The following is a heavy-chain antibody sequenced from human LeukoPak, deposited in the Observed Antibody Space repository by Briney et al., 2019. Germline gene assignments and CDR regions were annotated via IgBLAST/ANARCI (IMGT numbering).Heavy chain of an antibody. CDR3: ARVASKSGMDV. V-gene: IGHV4-59*01. Sequence: SETLSLTCSVSGGSIGSYHWSWIRQTPGKGLEWIGHIHYTWNAKYNPSLKSRVTISLDRSNNQFSLRLSSVTAADTAVYCCARVASKSGMDVWGQGTTVTVS. J-gene: IGHJ6*02. CDR1: GGSIGSYH. D-gene: IGHD5/OR15-5a*01. CDR2: IHYTWNA.